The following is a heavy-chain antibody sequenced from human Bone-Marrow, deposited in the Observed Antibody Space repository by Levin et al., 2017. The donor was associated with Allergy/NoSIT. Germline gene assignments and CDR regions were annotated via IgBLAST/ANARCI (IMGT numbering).Heavy chain of an antibody. CDR1: GGSISSGDYY. Sequence: SQTLSLTCTVSGGSISSGDYYWSWIRQPPGKGLEWIGYIYYSGSTYYNPSLMSRITISLDTSKNQFSLKLSSVTAADTAVYYCARGDILTAYNYWGQGTLVTVSS. CDR3: ARGDILTAYNY. V-gene: IGHV4-30-4*01. D-gene: IGHD3-9*01. J-gene: IGHJ4*02. CDR2: IYYSGST.